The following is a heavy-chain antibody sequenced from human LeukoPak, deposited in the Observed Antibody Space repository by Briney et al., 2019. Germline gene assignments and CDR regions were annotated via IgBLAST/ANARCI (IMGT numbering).Heavy chain of an antibody. CDR3: ARISTRGRGFDY. CDR2: INPNSGGT. J-gene: IGHJ4*02. D-gene: IGHD2-2*01. Sequence: ASVKVSCKASGYTFTGYYMHWVRQAPGQGLKWMGWINPNSGGTNYAQKFQGRVTMTRDTSISTAYMELSRLRSDDTAVYYCARISTRGRGFDYWGQGTLVTVSS. V-gene: IGHV1-2*02. CDR1: GYTFTGYY.